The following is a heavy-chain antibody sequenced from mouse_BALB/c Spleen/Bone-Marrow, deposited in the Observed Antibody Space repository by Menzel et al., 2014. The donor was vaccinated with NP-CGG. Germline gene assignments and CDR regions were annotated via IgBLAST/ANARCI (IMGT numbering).Heavy chain of an antibody. CDR3: ARTYYDYDWFAY. CDR1: GYTFTSYW. V-gene: IGHV1-69*02. Sequence: VQLQQSGVEFVKPGASVKLSCKASGYTFTSYWMHWVKQRPGQGLEWIGEIDPSDSYTKYNQNFKGKATLTVDKSSSTAYMQHSSLTSEDSAVYYCARTYYDYDWFAYWGQGTLVTVSA. D-gene: IGHD2-4*01. J-gene: IGHJ3*01. CDR2: IDPSDSYT.